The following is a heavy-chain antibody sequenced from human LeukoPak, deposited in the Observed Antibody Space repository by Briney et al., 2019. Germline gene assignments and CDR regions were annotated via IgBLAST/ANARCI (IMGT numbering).Heavy chain of an antibody. Sequence: PGGSLRLSCAASGFTFSSYWMHWVRQAPGKGLVWVSRINSDGSSTSYADSVKGRFTISRDNAKNTLYLQINSLRAEDTAVYYCARGGYYYGSGSYIPPRDYWGQGTLVTVSS. CDR2: INSDGSST. J-gene: IGHJ4*02. D-gene: IGHD3-10*01. CDR3: ARGGYYYGSGSYIPPRDY. V-gene: IGHV3-74*01. CDR1: GFTFSSYW.